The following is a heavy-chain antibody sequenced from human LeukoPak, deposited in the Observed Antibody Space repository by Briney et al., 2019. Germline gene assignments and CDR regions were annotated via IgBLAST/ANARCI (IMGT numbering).Heavy chain of an antibody. V-gene: IGHV4-59*08. J-gene: IGHJ5*02. CDR3: ARHFDSSGYYSDGDWFDP. CDR1: GGSISSYY. D-gene: IGHD3-22*01. CDR2: IYYSGST. Sequence: PSETLSLTCTVSGGSISSYYWSWIRQPPGKGLEWVGSIYYSGSTNYNPSLKSRVTISVDTSKNQFSLKLSSVTAADTAVYYCARHFDSSGYYSDGDWFDPWGQGTLVTVSS.